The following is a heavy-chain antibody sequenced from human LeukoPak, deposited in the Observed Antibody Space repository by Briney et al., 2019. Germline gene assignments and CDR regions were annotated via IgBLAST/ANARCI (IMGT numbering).Heavy chain of an antibody. CDR1: GFTFSSYW. D-gene: IGHD3-10*01. J-gene: IGHJ5*02. Sequence: PGGSLRLSCAASGFTFSSYWMSWVRQAPGKGLQWVANIKQDGSEKYYVDSVKGRFTISRDNAKNSLYLQMNSLRAEDTAVYYYARSARYYYGSGSYYRGPSNWFDPWGQGTLVTVSS. CDR2: IKQDGSEK. V-gene: IGHV3-7*01. CDR3: ARSARYYYGSGSYYRGPSNWFDP.